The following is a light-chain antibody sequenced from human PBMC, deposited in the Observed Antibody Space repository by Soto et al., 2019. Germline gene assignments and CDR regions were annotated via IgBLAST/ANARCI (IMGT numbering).Light chain of an antibody. V-gene: IGLV2-14*01. CDR3: SSYTTSSTWV. CDR1: SSDVGAYNF. Sequence: QSVLTQPASVSGSPGQSITISCTGTSSDVGAYNFVSWYQQHPGKAPKLMIFEVSNRPSGVSNRFSGSKSGNTASLTISGLQAEDEADYYCSSYTTSSTWVFGGGTKVTLL. CDR2: EVS. J-gene: IGLJ3*02.